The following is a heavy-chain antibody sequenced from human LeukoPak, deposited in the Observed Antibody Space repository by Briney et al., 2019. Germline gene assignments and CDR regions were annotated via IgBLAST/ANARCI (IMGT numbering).Heavy chain of an antibody. D-gene: IGHD3-10*01. CDR3: ARTKLWFGELLNGMDV. J-gene: IGHJ6*02. CDR1: GFTFDDYA. CDR2: ISWNSGSI. V-gene: IGHV3-9*01. Sequence: GGSLRLSCAASGFTFDDYAMHWVRQAPGKGLEWVSGISWNSGSIGYADSVKGRFTISRDNSKNTLYLQMNSLRAEDTAVYYCARTKLWFGELLNGMDVWGQGTTVTVSS.